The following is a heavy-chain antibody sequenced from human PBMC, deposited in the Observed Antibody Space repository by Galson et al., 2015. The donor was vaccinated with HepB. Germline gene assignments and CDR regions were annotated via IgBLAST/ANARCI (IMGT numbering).Heavy chain of an antibody. CDR3: ARDSCDYYDSSGYQPGHYYYHGMDV. V-gene: IGHV3-7*01. J-gene: IGHJ6*02. D-gene: IGHD3-22*01. Sequence: SLRLSCAASGFTFSSYWMSWVRQAPGKGLEWVASIKQDGSEKYYVDSVKGRFTISRDNAKNSLYLQMNSLRAEDTAVYYCARDSCDYYDSSGYQPGHYYYHGMDVWGQGTTVTVSS. CDR2: IKQDGSEK. CDR1: GFTFSSYW.